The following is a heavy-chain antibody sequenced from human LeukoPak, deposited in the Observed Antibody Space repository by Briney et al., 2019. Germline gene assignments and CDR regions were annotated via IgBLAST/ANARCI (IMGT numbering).Heavy chain of an antibody. CDR2: IYYSGGT. D-gene: IGHD5-12*01. CDR3: ARDEYSGSGTFDY. J-gene: IGHJ4*02. V-gene: IGHV4-31*03. Sequence: SQTLSLTRNVSGGSISSDGYYWTWIRQLPGKGLEWIGHIYYSGGTSYNPSLKSRVTISVDTSKNQFSLKLSSVTAADTAVYYCARDEYSGSGTFDYWGQGTLVTVSS. CDR1: GGSISSDGYY.